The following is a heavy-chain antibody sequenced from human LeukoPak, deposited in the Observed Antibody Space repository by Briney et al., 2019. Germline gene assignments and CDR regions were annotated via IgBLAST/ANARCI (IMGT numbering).Heavy chain of an antibody. CDR2: IYYSGNT. CDR3: ARHLNSGSYTDAFDI. D-gene: IGHD1-26*01. V-gene: IGHV4-59*08. J-gene: IGHJ3*02. Sequence: SETLSLTCTVSGGSISSYYWSWIRQPPGKGLEWIGYIYYSGNTNYNPSLKSRVTISVDTSKNQFSLKVSSVTAADTAVYYCARHLNSGSYTDAFDIWGQGTTVTVSA. CDR1: GGSISSYY.